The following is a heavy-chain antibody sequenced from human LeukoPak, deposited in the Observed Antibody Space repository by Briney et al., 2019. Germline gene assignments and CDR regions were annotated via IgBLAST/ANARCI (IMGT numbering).Heavy chain of an antibody. J-gene: IGHJ3*02. Sequence: PGRSLRLSRAASGFTFNDHAMYWVRQAPGKGLEWVSGINWNSDNIGYADSVKGRFTISRDDAKNSLFLQMNSLRAEDTALYYCARASYYYDTTGLGAVDIWGQGTMVTVSS. CDR3: ARASYYYDTTGLGAVDI. CDR1: GFTFNDHA. D-gene: IGHD3-22*01. V-gene: IGHV3-9*01. CDR2: INWNSDNI.